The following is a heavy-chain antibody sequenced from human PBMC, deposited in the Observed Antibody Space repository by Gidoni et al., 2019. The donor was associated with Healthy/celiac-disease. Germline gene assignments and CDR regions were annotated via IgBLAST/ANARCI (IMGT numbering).Heavy chain of an antibody. Sequence: QVQLVESGGGLVKPGGSLRLSCAASGFTFSDYYMSWIRLAPGKGLEWVSYVSSSGSTINYAESVKDGLTISRDDAKNSLYLQMNSLSAEDTAVYYCAREHYYYGSGSYRGYYFDYWGQGTLVTVSS. D-gene: IGHD3-10*01. CDR1: GFTFSDYY. CDR3: AREHYYYGSGSYRGYYFDY. CDR2: VSSSGSTI. V-gene: IGHV3-11*01. J-gene: IGHJ4*02.